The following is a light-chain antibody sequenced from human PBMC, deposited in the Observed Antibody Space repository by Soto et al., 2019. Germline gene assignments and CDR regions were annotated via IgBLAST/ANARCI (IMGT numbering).Light chain of an antibody. J-gene: IGKJ1*01. CDR2: AAS. Sequence: MTQSTTTLSASVGDRVTITCRASQGIRNDLGWYQQKPGKAPKLLIYAASSLQSGVPSRFSGSGSGTDFTLTIIFLQPEAVSEFGLRSHYYCSTAFG. CDR3: RSHYYCSTA. CDR1: QGIRND. V-gene: IGKV1-6*01.